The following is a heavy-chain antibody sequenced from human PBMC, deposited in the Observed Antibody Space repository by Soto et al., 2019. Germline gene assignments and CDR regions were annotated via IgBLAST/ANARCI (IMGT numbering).Heavy chain of an antibody. V-gene: IGHV3-30*18. D-gene: IGHD1-26*01. J-gene: IGHJ6*02. CDR1: GFIFSTCG. CDR3: AKDVVVGATTGLGDYYYYYGMDV. Sequence: GGSLRLSCAPSGFIFSTCGMHWVRQAPGKGLEWVAVISNVGSDKYYADSVKGRFTISRDNSKNTLYLQMNSLRAEDTAVYYCAKDVVVGATTGLGDYYYYYGMDVWGQGTTVTVSS. CDR2: ISNVGSDK.